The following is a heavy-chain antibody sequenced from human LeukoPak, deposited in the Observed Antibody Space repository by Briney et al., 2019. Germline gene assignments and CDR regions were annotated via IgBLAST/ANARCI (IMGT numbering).Heavy chain of an antibody. CDR2: IYWDGDE. Sequence: ESGPTLVKPTQTLTLTCTFSGFSLSYSAVGVGWIRQPPGRALEWLALIYWDGDERYSPSLKSRLTIAKDTSKNQVVLTMTNMEPVDTATYFCSHKVSSHNHFDYWGQGILVTVSS. J-gene: IGHJ4*02. CDR3: SHKVSSHNHFDY. V-gene: IGHV2-5*02. CDR1: GFSLSYSAVG. D-gene: IGHD6-13*01.